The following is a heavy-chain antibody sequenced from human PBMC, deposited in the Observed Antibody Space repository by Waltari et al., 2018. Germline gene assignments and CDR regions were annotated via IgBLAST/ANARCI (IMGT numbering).Heavy chain of an antibody. CDR1: GYSISSGYY. CDR3: AVLYPPFFDY. CDR2: IYHSGST. J-gene: IGHJ4*02. Sequence: QVQLQESGPGLVKPSETLSLTCAVSGYSISSGYYWGWIRQTPGKGLEWIGSIYHSGSTYYNPSLKSRVTISVDTSKNQFSLKLSSVTAADTAVYYCAVLYPPFFDYWGQGTLVTVSS. D-gene: IGHD2-2*01. V-gene: IGHV4-38-2*01.